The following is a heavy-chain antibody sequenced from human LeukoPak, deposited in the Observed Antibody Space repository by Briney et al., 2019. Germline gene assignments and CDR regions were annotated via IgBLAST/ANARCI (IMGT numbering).Heavy chain of an antibody. CDR1: GGSIRSYY. CDR3: ARDKGGLGRGYYYMDV. J-gene: IGHJ6*03. V-gene: IGHV4-59*12. Sequence: SETLSLTCTVSGGSIRSYYWSWIRQPPGKELEWIGYIYYSGSTYYNPSLKSRVTISLDTSKNQFSLKLSSVTAADTAVYYCARDKGGLGRGYYYMDVWGKGTTVTVSS. D-gene: IGHD3/OR15-3a*01. CDR2: IYYSGST.